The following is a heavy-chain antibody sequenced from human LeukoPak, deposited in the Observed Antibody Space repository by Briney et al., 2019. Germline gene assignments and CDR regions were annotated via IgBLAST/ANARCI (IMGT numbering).Heavy chain of an antibody. D-gene: IGHD2-21*01. CDR3: VRERTMVGGADI. CDR1: GGSISSSSYY. Sequence: SGTLSLTCTVSGGSISSSSYYWGWIRQPPGKGLEWIGSIYYSGSTYYNPSLKSRVSISVDTSNNQFSLRLSSVIASDTAVYYCVRERTMVGGADIWGQGTKVTVSS. J-gene: IGHJ3*02. V-gene: IGHV4-39*07. CDR2: IYYSGST.